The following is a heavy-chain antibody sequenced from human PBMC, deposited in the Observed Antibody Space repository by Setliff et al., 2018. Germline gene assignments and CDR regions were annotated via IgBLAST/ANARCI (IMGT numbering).Heavy chain of an antibody. Sequence: ASVKVSCKASGYSFTSHYMHWVRQAPGQGLEWMGWVSTYNGDTKYAQNFRGRVTMTTDMSTSTVYMELRTLRSDDTAVYFCARRPIALAGYRKGAFDIWGQGTMVTVSS. CDR1: GYSFTSHY. J-gene: IGHJ3*02. CDR2: VSTYNGDT. CDR3: ARRPIALAGYRKGAFDI. D-gene: IGHD6-19*01. V-gene: IGHV1-18*04.